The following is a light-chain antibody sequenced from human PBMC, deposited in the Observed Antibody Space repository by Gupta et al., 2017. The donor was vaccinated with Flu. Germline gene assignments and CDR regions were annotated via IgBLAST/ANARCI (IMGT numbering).Light chain of an antibody. V-gene: IGKV1-39*01. CDR3: QQRVTTPLT. J-gene: IGKJ5*01. Sequence: PSSLSASVGDRVTITCRASQNINDFLYWFQQKPGKAPKLLMCAASTLESGVPSRFSGSGSGTDFTLTISSLQPEDFATYYCQQRVTTPLTFGHGTRVDIK. CDR2: AAS. CDR1: QNINDF.